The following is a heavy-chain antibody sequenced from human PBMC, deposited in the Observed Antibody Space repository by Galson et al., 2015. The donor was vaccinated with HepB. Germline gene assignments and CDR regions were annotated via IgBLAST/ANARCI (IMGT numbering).Heavy chain of an antibody. CDR1: GFSFEGHA. D-gene: IGHD6-19*01. V-gene: IGHV3-9*01. Sequence: SLRLSCAGSGFSFEGHAMHWVRQAPGKGLEWVAGISWNGGNIGYADSVYGRFTISRDNAKNSLFLQMKSLRVEDTALYYCARDAEQHWLSIDYWGQGTMVTVSP. CDR2: ISWNGGNI. J-gene: IGHJ4*02. CDR3: ARDAEQHWLSIDY.